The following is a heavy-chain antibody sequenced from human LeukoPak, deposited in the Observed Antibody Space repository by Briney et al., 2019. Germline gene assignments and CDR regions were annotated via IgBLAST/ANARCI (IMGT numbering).Heavy chain of an antibody. V-gene: IGHV4-34*01. CDR3: ARGRARRQLRRNYDILTGYPTSRTFDY. J-gene: IGHJ4*02. CDR2: IKHRGST. CDR1: GGSFSGYY. D-gene: IGHD3-9*01. Sequence: PSETLSLTCAVYGGSFSGYYWSWIRQPPGKGLEWIGEIKHRGSTNYNPSLKSRVTISVDTPKNQFSLQLSSVTAADKAVYYCARGRARRQLRRNYDILTGYPTSRTFDYWGQGTLVTVSS.